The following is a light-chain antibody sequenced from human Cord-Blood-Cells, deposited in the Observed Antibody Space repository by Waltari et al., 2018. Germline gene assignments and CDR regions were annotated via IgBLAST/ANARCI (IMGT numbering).Light chain of an antibody. Sequence: DIQMTQSPYSLSASVGDRVTITCRASQSISSYLNWYQQKPGKAPKLLIYAAYSLQSGVPSRFSGSGSGTDFTLTISSLQPEDFATYYCQQSYSTPHFGPGTKVDIK. CDR1: QSISSY. V-gene: IGKV1-39*01. J-gene: IGKJ3*01. CDR3: QQSYSTPH. CDR2: AAY.